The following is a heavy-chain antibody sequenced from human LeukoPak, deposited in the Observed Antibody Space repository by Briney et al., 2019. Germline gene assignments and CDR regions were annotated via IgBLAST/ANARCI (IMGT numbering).Heavy chain of an antibody. CDR2: ISANNGNT. CDR1: GYSFGIFG. CDR3: VRVGVVVPAAWFDP. J-gene: IGHJ5*02. Sequence: ASVKVSCKASGYSFGIFGISWVRQAPGQGLEWMGWISANNGNTNYAQNLQGRVTMTTDTSTSTAYMELRSLRSDDTAVYYCVRVGVVVPAAWFDPWGQGTLVTVSS. V-gene: IGHV1-18*01. D-gene: IGHD2-2*01.